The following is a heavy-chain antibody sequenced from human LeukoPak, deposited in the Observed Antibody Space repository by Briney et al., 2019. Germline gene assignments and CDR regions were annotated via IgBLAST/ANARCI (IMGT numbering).Heavy chain of an antibody. Sequence: PGGSLRLSCAASGFTFSSYTMNWVRQAPGKGLEWVSSISKSSNYMYYADSVKGRFTISRDNAKNSVYLQMNSLRAEDTAVYFCAWGDILTGFPADVWGKGTTVTVSS. CDR2: ISKSSNYM. J-gene: IGHJ6*04. D-gene: IGHD3-9*01. V-gene: IGHV3-21*01. CDR3: AWGDILTGFPADV. CDR1: GFTFSSYT.